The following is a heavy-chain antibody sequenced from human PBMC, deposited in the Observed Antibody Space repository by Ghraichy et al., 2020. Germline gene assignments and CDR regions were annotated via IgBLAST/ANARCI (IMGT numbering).Heavy chain of an antibody. V-gene: IGHV4-34*01. J-gene: IGHJ5*02. CDR3: ATQADILPGWFDP. Sequence: SETLSLTCAVYGGSFSGYYWSWIRQPPGKGLEWIGEINHSGSTNYNPSLKSRVTISVDTSKNQFSLKLSSVTAADTAVYYCATQADILPGWFDPWGQGTLVTVSS. D-gene: IGHD3-9*01. CDR2: INHSGST. CDR1: GGSFSGYY.